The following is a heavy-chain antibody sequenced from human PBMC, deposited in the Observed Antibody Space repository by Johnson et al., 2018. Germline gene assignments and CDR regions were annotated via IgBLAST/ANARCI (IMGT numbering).Heavy chain of an antibody. Sequence: QVQLQESGPGLVKPSETLSLTCTVSGGSISSYYWSWIRQPPGKGLEWIGYIYYSGSTNYNPSLKSRVTISVDTSKNQFSLKLSSVTAADTAVYYCARVIVGYYDYRDVWGKVTTVTVSS. CDR3: ARVIVGYYDYRDV. V-gene: IGHV4-59*01. D-gene: IGHD2-21*01. J-gene: IGHJ6*03. CDR1: GGSISSYY. CDR2: IYYSGST.